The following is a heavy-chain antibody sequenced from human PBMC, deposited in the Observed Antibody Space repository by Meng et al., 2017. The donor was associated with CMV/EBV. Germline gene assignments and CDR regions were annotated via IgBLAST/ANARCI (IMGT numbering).Heavy chain of an antibody. J-gene: IGHJ4*02. D-gene: IGHD6-13*01. Sequence: GGSLRLSCTASGFTFGDYAMSWVRQAPGKWLEWVGFIRSKAYGGTTEYAASVKGRFTISRDDSKSIAYLQMNSLKTEDTAVYYCTRDDRAAAVTPLWAYWGQGTLVTVSS. CDR3: TRDDRAAAVTPLWAY. CDR1: GFTFGDYA. V-gene: IGHV3-49*04. CDR2: IRSKAYGGTT.